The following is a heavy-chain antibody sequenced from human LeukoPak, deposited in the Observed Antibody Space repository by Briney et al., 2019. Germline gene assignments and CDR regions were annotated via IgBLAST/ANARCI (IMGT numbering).Heavy chain of an antibody. Sequence: SETLSLTCAVYGGSFSGYYWSWIRQPPGKGLEWIGEINHSGSTNYNPSLKSRVTISVDTSKNQFSLKLSSVTAADTAVYYCARDWEGNFDYWGQGTLVTVSS. CDR2: INHSGST. CDR1: GGSFSGYY. CDR3: ARDWEGNFDY. V-gene: IGHV4-34*01. D-gene: IGHD1-26*01. J-gene: IGHJ4*02.